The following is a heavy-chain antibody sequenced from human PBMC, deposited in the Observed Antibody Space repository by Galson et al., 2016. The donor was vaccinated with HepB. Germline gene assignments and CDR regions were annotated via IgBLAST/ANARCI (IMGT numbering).Heavy chain of an antibody. CDR1: GGSFSGYY. CDR2: INYSGST. CDR3: ARGEYYYGSGSYLGQIDS. D-gene: IGHD3-10*01. V-gene: IGHV4-34*01. Sequence: SETLSLTCAVYGGSFSGYYWNWIRQPPGKGLEWIGEINYSGSTNYNPSLKSRVTISVDTSKNQFSLRLSSVTAAETAVYYCARGEYYYGSGSYLGQIDSWGQGTLVTVSS. J-gene: IGHJ4*02.